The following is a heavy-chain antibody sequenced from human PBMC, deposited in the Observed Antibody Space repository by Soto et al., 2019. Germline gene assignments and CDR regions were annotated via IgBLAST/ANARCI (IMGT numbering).Heavy chain of an antibody. V-gene: IGHV1-3*01. CDR2: INAGNGNT. CDR3: ARAVAVPADFDY. D-gene: IGHD6-19*01. J-gene: IGHJ4*02. Sequence: ASVKVSCKASGYTFTGYAMHWVRQAPGQRLEWMGWINAGNGNTKYSQKFQGRVTISRDTSASTAYMELSSLGSEDTAVYYCARAVAVPADFDYWGQGTLVTVSS. CDR1: GYTFTGYA.